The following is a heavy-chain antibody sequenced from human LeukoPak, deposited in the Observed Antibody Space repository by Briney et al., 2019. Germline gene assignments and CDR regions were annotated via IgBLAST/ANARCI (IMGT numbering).Heavy chain of an antibody. CDR2: INHSGST. D-gene: IGHD3-9*01. V-gene: IGHV4-34*01. CDR1: GGSFSGYY. CDR3: ARGPYDILTGSYNWFDP. Sequence: PSETLSLTCADYGGSFSGYYWSWIRQPPGKGLEWIGEINHSGSTNYNPSLKSRVTISVDTSKNQFSLKLSSVTAADTAVYYCARGPYDILTGSYNWFDPWGQGTLVTVSS. J-gene: IGHJ5*02.